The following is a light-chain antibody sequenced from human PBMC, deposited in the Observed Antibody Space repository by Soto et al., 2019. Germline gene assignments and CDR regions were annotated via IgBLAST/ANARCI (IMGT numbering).Light chain of an antibody. CDR2: DNN. CDR1: SSNIGNNY. Sequence: QSVLTQPPSVSAAPGQKVTISCSGSSSNIGNNYVSWYQQLPGTAPKLLIYDNNERPSGIPDRFSGSKSGTSATLGITGLQTGDEADYYCGTWDSSLSAGVFGGGNKLTVL. CDR3: GTWDSSLSAGV. V-gene: IGLV1-51*01. J-gene: IGLJ2*01.